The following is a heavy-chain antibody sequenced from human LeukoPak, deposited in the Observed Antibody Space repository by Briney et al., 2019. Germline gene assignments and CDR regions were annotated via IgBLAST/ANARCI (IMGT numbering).Heavy chain of an antibody. J-gene: IGHJ1*01. D-gene: IGHD3-16*02. CDR2: INHSGST. Sequence: SETLSLACAVYGGSFSGYYWSWIRQPPGKGLEWIGEINHSGSTNYNPSLKSRVNISVDTSKNQFSLKLSSVTAADTAVYYCARLIAPGYDYVWGSYRFLPRLGYFQHWGQGTLVTVSS. CDR1: GGSFSGYY. CDR3: ARLIAPGYDYVWGSYRFLPRLGYFQH. V-gene: IGHV4-34*01.